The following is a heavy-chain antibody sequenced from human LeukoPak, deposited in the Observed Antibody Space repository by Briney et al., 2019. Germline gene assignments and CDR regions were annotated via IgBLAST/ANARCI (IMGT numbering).Heavy chain of an antibody. D-gene: IGHD5-12*01. Sequence: ASVKVSCKASGYTFTDYYMHWVRQAPGQGLEWMGWIIPNSGGTNYAQKFQGRVTMTRDTSITTAYMELSRLTSDDTAVYYCARGGYSDYDSSYWGQGTLVTVSS. CDR1: GYTFTDYY. J-gene: IGHJ4*02. CDR3: ARGGYSDYDSSY. CDR2: IIPNSGGT. V-gene: IGHV1-2*02.